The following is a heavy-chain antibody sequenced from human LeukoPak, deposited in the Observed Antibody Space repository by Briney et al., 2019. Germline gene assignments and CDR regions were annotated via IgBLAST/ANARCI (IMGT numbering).Heavy chain of an antibody. J-gene: IGHJ6*03. CDR3: ARDRLDCTNGVCYRGSVPSQNYYYYYYMDV. V-gene: IGHV6-1*01. CDR1: GDSVSGNSAA. Sequence: SQTLSLTCAISGDSVSGNSAAWNWIRQSPSRGLEWLGRTYYRSKWYNDYAVSVKSRITINPDTSKNQFSLQLNSVTPEDTAVYYCARDRLDCTNGVCYRGSVPSQNYYYYYYMDVWGKGTTVTVSS. D-gene: IGHD2-8*01. CDR2: TYYRSKWYN.